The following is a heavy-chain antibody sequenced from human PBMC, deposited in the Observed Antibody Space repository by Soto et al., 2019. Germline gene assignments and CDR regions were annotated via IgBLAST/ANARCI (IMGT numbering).Heavy chain of an antibody. J-gene: IGHJ5*02. Sequence: EVQLVESGGGLVQPGGSLRLSCAASGFTFRTYAMTWVRQAPGKGLEWVSTISGSGGSTYYADSVKGRFTISRDNSKNTLYLQMNSLRAEDRAVYYCAKDGWELLRRFDPWGQGTLVTVSS. CDR2: ISGSGGST. V-gene: IGHV3-23*04. CDR3: AKDGWELLRRFDP. D-gene: IGHD1-26*01. CDR1: GFTFRTYA.